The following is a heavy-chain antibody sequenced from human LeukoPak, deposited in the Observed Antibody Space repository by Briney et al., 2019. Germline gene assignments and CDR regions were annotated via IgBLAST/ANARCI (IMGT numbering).Heavy chain of an antibody. J-gene: IGHJ4*02. CDR2: INSDGSWT. Sequence: GGSLRLSCAASGSYWMHWVRQAPGQGLVWVSHINSDGSWTSYADSVKGRFTISKDNAKNTVYLQMNNLRAEDTAVYYCVSFYETYWGRGTLVTVSS. CDR1: GSYW. D-gene: IGHD2/OR15-2a*01. CDR3: VSFYETY. V-gene: IGHV3-74*01.